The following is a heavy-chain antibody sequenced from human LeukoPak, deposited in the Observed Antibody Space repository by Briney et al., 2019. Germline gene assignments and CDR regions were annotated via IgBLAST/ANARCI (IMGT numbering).Heavy chain of an antibody. CDR2: VSAGHHA. CDR3: VREARGYHYTYFDY. D-gene: IGHD5-18*01. CDR1: GFPLGGHY. J-gene: IGHJ4*02. Sequence: GGSLRLSCTATGFPLGGHYIHWGRQNTGEGLEWVAAVSAGHHAFYAGSVKGRFTVSREDAKNSLYLQMNSLRAGDTAVYYCVREARGYHYTYFDYWGQGSLVTVSS. V-gene: IGHV3-13*01.